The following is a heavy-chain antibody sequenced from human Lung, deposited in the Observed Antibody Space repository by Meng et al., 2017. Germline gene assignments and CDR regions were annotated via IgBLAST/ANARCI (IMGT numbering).Heavy chain of an antibody. D-gene: IGHD6-19*01. Sequence: GSAPALVTPPSALSLTLTVSGGSISTGCSYWGWIRHPPGKGLEWIGSIVHSGFTYYTPSLKSRVAVSLDTSKSQFSLMLTSVPAADTAVYYCVRSSAWVRTGFDPWGQGTLVTVSS. J-gene: IGHJ5*02. CDR3: VRSSAWVRTGFDP. CDR1: GGSISTGCSY. CDR2: IVHSGFT. V-gene: IGHV4-39*01.